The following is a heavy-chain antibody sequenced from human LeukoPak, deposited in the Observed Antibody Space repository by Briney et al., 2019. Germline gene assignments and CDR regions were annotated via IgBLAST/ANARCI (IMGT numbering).Heavy chain of an antibody. CDR1: GGTFSSYA. D-gene: IGHD2-15*01. CDR3: ARCSGGSCYFDY. Sequence: SVKVSCKASGGTFSSYAISWVRQAPGQGLEWMGRIIPILGIANYAQKFQGRVTINADKSTSTAYMELSSLRSEDTAVYYCARCSGGSCYFDYWGQGTLVTVSS. CDR2: IIPILGIA. V-gene: IGHV1-69*04. J-gene: IGHJ4*02.